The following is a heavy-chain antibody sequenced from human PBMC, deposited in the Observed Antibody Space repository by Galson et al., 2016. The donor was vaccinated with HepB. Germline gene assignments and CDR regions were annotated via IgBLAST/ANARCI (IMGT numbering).Heavy chain of an antibody. D-gene: IGHD2-8*01. CDR2: IFPDDSDT. V-gene: IGHV5-51*01. J-gene: IGHJ4*01. CDR3: ARRGSNNGLDY. Sequence: QSGAEVKEPGESLRISCETSGYDFASLWIAWVRQKPGKGLEWMGMIFPDDSDTKYNPPFQGLAIISADKSINTTFLRWSSLKASDTAMYYCARRGSNNGLDYWGQGTPVSVS. CDR1: GYDFASLW.